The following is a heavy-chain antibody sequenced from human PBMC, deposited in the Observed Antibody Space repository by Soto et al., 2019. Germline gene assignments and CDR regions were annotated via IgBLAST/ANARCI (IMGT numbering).Heavy chain of an antibody. CDR1: GGSFSGYY. Sequence: PSETLSLTCAVYGGSFSGYYWSWIRQPPGKGLEWIGEINHSGSTNYNPSLKSRVTISVDTSKNQFSLKLSSVTAADTAVYYCARSRRYYGSGSPLNWFDPWGQGTLVTVSS. J-gene: IGHJ5*02. D-gene: IGHD3-10*01. CDR3: ARSRRYYGSGSPLNWFDP. CDR2: INHSGST. V-gene: IGHV4-34*01.